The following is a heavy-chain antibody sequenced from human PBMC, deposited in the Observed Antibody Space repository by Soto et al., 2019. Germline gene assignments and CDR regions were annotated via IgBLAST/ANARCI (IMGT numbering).Heavy chain of an antibody. V-gene: IGHV3-23*01. J-gene: IGHJ4*02. Sequence: PGSSLRLSCAASGFSFTNFAMSWVRQATGKGLEWVAGIGASGDITWYADSVKGRLSMSRDNSKNTLYLQLNSLRFEDTAVYYCEKDDFTDRGDDYFDYWGPGTPVTVSS. CDR1: GFSFTNFA. CDR3: EKDDFTDRGDDYFDY. CDR2: IGASGDIT. D-gene: IGHD5-12*01.